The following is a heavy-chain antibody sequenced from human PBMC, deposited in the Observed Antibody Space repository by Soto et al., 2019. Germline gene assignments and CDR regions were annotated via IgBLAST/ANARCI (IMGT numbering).Heavy chain of an antibody. D-gene: IGHD4-17*01. CDR2: IYYSGST. V-gene: IGHV4-59*08. J-gene: IGHJ5*02. CDR3: ARQAHYGADDWFDP. Sequence: SETLSLTCTVSGGSISSYYWSWIRQPPGKGLEWIGYIYYSGSTNYNPSLKSRVTISVDTSKNQFSLKLSSVTAADTAVYYCARQAHYGADDWFDPWGQGSLVTVSS. CDR1: GGSISSYY.